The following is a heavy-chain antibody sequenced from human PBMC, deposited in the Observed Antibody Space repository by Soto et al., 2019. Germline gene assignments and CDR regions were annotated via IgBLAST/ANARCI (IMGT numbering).Heavy chain of an antibody. CDR1: GGSISSSSYY. D-gene: IGHD3-10*01. V-gene: IGHV4-39*07. CDR3: ARTMVRGVIDY. CDR2: IYYSGST. Sequence: SETLSLTCTVSGGSISSSSYYWGWIRQPPGKGLEWIGSIYYSGSTYYNPSLKSRVTISVDTSKNQFSLKLSSVTAADTAVYYCARTMVRGVIDYWGQGTLVTVSS. J-gene: IGHJ4*02.